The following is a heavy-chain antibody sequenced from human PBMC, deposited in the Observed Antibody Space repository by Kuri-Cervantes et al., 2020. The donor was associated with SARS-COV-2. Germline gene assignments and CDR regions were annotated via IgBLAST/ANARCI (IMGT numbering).Heavy chain of an antibody. D-gene: IGHD2-21*01. CDR1: GFTFSSYA. V-gene: IGHV4-34*01. CDR2: LDHSGRA. CDR3: ARAPTSIYGVLIALFSSNAFDV. J-gene: IGHJ3*01. Sequence: SCAASGFTFSSYAMSWVRPAPGKGLEWIGELDHSGRANYNPSLKSRVTISVDKSKNQFSLTLASVTAADTAVYYCARAPTSIYGVLIALFSSNAFDVWGQGTKVTVSS.